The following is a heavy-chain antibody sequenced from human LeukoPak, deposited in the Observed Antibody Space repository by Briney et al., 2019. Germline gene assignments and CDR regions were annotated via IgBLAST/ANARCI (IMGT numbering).Heavy chain of an antibody. CDR1: GGSVSGYY. V-gene: IGHV4-59*02. Sequence: SETLSLTCTVSGGSVSGYYWSWIRQPPGKGLEWIGYIYYSGNTNYNPSLKSRLIMSLDTSKNHFSLKLNSVTAADTAVYYCARHKDSGDYPLDYWGQGILDSVSS. D-gene: IGHD4-17*01. CDR2: IYYSGNT. CDR3: ARHKDSGDYPLDY. J-gene: IGHJ4*02.